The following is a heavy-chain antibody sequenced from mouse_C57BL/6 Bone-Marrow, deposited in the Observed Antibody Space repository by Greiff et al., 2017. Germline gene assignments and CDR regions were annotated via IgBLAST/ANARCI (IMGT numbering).Heavy chain of an antibody. CDR3: ARIRGITTVVAGDYYAMDY. V-gene: IGHV8-8*01. J-gene: IGHJ4*01. CDR1: GFSLSTFGMG. D-gene: IGHD1-1*01. CDR2: IWWDDDK. Sequence: QVQLKESGPGILQPSQTLSLTCSFSGFSLSTFGMGVGWIRQPSGKGLEWLAHIWWDDDKYYNPALKSRLTISKDTSKNQVFLKIANVDTADTATYYCARIRGITTVVAGDYYAMDYWGQGTSVTVSS.